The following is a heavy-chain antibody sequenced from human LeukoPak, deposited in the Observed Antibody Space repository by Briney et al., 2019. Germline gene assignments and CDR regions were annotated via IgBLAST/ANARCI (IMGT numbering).Heavy chain of an antibody. D-gene: IGHD6-6*01. CDR2: IYYSGST. V-gene: IGHV4-39*01. CDR1: GGSISSSSYY. Sequence: PSETLSLTCTVSGGSISSSSYYWGWIRQPPGKGLEWIGSIYYSGSTYYNPSLKSRVTISVDTSKNQFSLKLSSVTAADTAVYYCASRPQGPFDYWGQGTLVTVSS. CDR3: ASRPQGPFDY. J-gene: IGHJ4*02.